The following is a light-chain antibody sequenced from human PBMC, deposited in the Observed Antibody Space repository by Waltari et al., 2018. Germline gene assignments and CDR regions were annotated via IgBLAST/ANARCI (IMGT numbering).Light chain of an antibody. CDR3: CSYAGSYTWV. CDR1: TPALGIYNY. J-gene: IGLJ3*02. V-gene: IGLV2-11*01. Sequence: SALTQPRSVSGSPGQSVTLSSTGPTPALGIYNYVSWYQQHPGKAPKLISLEVTKRPSGVPDRLSGSKSGNTASLTISGLRAEDEAEYYCCSYAGSYTWVFGGGTKLTVV. CDR2: EVT.